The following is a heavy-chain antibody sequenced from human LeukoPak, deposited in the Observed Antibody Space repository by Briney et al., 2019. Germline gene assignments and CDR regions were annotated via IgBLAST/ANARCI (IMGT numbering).Heavy chain of an antibody. CDR3: ARSQMRSSSSSYY. J-gene: IGHJ4*02. CDR2: INPNSGGT. CDR1: GYTFTGYY. Sequence: ASVKVSCKASGYTFTGYYMHWVRQAPGQGLEWMGWINPNSGGTNYAQKFQGRVTMTRDTSISTAYMELSRLRSDDTAVYYCARSQMRSSSSSYYWGQGTLVTVSS. D-gene: IGHD6-6*01. V-gene: IGHV1-2*02.